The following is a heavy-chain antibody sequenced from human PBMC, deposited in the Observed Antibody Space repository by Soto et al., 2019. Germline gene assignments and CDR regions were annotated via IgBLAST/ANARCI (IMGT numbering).Heavy chain of an antibody. CDR2: IYWDGES. Sequence: QITLKEAGPTLVKPTETLTLTCTFSGFSFTTTRMGVGWTRQPPGKALEWLAIIYWDGESRYNPLLRRRLTLTEDTSKTQVVLTMTNMDPTDSATYYCAHRDSTGTTTYFDSWGQGIPVTVAS. D-gene: IGHD1-1*01. CDR3: AHRDSTGTTTYFDS. J-gene: IGHJ4*02. V-gene: IGHV2-5*02. CDR1: GFSFTTTRMG.